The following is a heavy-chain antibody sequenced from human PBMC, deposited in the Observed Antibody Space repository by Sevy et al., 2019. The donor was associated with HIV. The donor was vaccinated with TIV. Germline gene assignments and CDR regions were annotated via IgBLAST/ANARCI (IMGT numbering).Heavy chain of an antibody. D-gene: IGHD3-22*01. CDR1: GFTFSSYS. Sequence: GGSLRLSCAASGFTFSSYSMNWVRQAPGKGLEWVSSISSSSSYIYYADSVKGRFTISRDNAKNSLYLQMNSLRAEDTAVYYCARVLDYYDSRLVDYWGQGTLSPSPQ. CDR2: ISSSSSYI. J-gene: IGHJ4*02. V-gene: IGHV3-21*01. CDR3: ARVLDYYDSRLVDY.